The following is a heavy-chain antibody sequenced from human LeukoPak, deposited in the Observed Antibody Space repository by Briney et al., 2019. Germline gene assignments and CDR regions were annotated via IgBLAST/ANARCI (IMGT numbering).Heavy chain of an antibody. CDR2: IKQDGSEK. Sequence: TGGSLRLSCAASGFTFSSYWMGWVRQAPGKGLEWVANIKQDGSEKYYVDSVKGRFTISRDNAKNSLYLQMNSLRAEDTAVYYCARDPRQQLGSDAFDIWGQGIMVTVSS. CDR1: GFTFSSYW. D-gene: IGHD6-13*01. V-gene: IGHV3-7*03. CDR3: ARDPRQQLGSDAFDI. J-gene: IGHJ3*02.